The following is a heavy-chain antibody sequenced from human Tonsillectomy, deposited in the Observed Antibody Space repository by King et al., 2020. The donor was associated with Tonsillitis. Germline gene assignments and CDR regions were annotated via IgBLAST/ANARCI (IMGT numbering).Heavy chain of an antibody. D-gene: IGHD3-22*01. CDR2: INPNSGDT. V-gene: IGHV1-2*02. CDR1: GYTFSGYY. Sequence: QLVQSGDEVKKPGASVKVSCKASGYTFSGYYIHWVRQAPGQGLEWMGWINPNSGDTNYAQKFHGRVTMTRDTSISTVYMELTSPTSDDTAVYYCARGSTMIVVVPTEYFQHWGQGTLVTVSS. J-gene: IGHJ1*01. CDR3: ARGSTMIVVVPTEYFQH.